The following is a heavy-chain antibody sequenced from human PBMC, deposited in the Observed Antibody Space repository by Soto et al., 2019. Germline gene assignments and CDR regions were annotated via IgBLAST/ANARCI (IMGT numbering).Heavy chain of an antibody. J-gene: IGHJ4*02. Sequence: GASVKLSCKASGHTFTSYYMHWVRQAPGQGLEWMGIINPSGGSTSYAQKFQGRVTMTRDTSTSTVYMELSSLRSEDTAVYYCAREGPGSGWLVYWGQGTLVTVSS. CDR3: AREGPGSGWLVY. V-gene: IGHV1-46*01. CDR1: GHTFTSYY. D-gene: IGHD6-19*01. CDR2: INPSGGST.